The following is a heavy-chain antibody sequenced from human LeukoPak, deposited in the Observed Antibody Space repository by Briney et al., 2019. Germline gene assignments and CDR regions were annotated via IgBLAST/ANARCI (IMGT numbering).Heavy chain of an antibody. CDR2: ISGNGHQT. Sequence: GGSLRLSCSASGFTFSRFAMTWVRQLPGRGLEWVSSISGNGHQTYYADSVKGRFSVSRDNSKNTLYLQMDSLRADDSALYYCAKDANYYDSSGYLIPFDYWGQGTLVTVSS. J-gene: IGHJ4*02. CDR1: GFTFSRFA. CDR3: AKDANYYDSSGYLIPFDY. D-gene: IGHD3-22*01. V-gene: IGHV3-23*01.